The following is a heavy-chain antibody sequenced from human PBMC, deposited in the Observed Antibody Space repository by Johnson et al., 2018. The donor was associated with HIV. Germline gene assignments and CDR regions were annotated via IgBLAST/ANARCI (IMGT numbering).Heavy chain of an antibody. V-gene: IGHV3-53*01. CDR2: LYSDVRT. D-gene: IGHD2-2*01. CDR1: GFTVSSTY. Sequence: VQLVESGGDLIQPGGSLRLSCAASGFTVSSTYMSWVRQAPGKGLEWLSVLYSDVRTYYADSVKGRFTISRDGSKNTLFLQMNSLRAEDTAVYYCARRCSSSSCSHGAFDIWGQGTVVTVSS. CDR3: ARRCSSSSCSHGAFDI. J-gene: IGHJ3*02.